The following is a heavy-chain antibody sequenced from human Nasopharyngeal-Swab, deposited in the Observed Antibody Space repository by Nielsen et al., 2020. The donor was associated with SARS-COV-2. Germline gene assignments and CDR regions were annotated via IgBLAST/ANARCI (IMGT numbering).Heavy chain of an antibody. CDR2: INHSGST. CDR1: GGSFSGYY. J-gene: IGHJ6*03. CDR3: ARGIDYDILTGYWGIGYYYYYMDV. V-gene: IGHV4-34*01. Sequence: SETLSLTCAVYGGSFSGYYWSWIRQPPGKGLEWIGEINHSGSTNYNPSPKSRVTISVDTSKNQFSLKLSSVTAADTAVYYCARGIDYDILTGYWGIGYYYYYMDVWGKGTTVTVSS. D-gene: IGHD3-9*01.